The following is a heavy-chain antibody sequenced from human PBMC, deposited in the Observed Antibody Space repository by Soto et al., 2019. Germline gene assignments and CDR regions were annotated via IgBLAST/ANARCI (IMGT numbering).Heavy chain of an antibody. V-gene: IGHV1-18*01. Sequence: QVQLVQSGAEVTKPGASVKVSCKASGYTFTSYGISWVRQAPGQGLEWMGWISAYNGNTNYAQKLQGRVTMTTDTSTSTAYMELRSLRSDDTAVYYCARDQPQYYYDSSGYFDYWGQGTLVTVSS. CDR3: ARDQPQYYYDSSGYFDY. J-gene: IGHJ4*02. CDR1: GYTFTSYG. D-gene: IGHD3-22*01. CDR2: ISAYNGNT.